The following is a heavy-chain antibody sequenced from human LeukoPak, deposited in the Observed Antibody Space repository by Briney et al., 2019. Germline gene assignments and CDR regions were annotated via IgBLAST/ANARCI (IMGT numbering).Heavy chain of an antibody. CDR1: GFTFSSYA. D-gene: IGHD1-26*01. V-gene: IGHV3-23*01. J-gene: IGHJ4*02. CDR3: AKGSGNYEYFDH. Sequence: GGSLRLSCAASGFTFSSYAMSWVRQAPGKGLEWVSAISGSGGSTYYADSVKGRFTISRDNSKNTLFLQVNSLRVEDTAVYYCAKGSGNYEYFDHWGQGTLVTVSS. CDR2: ISGSGGST.